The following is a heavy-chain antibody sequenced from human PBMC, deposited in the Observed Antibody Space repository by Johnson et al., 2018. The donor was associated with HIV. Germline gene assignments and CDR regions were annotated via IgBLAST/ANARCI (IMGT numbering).Heavy chain of an antibody. Sequence: EMQLVESGGGLVQPGGSLKLACVASGFIFSCYWMHWVRQAPGKGLVWVSRINSDGSSTTYADSVKGRFTISRDNSKNTLYLQMNSLRAEDTAVYYCARVMQADAFDIWGKGTMVTVSS. CDR1: GFIFSCYW. CDR2: INSDGSST. J-gene: IGHJ3*02. V-gene: IGHV3-74*01. D-gene: IGHD2-8*01. CDR3: ARVMQADAFDI.